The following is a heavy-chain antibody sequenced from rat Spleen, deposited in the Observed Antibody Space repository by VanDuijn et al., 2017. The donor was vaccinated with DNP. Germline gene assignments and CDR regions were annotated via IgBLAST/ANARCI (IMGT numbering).Heavy chain of an antibody. CDR3: ANGYNDGSYYWSSYNWFAY. D-gene: IGHD1-12*02. J-gene: IGHJ3*01. Sequence: EVQLVESGGGLVQPGRSLKLSCAASGFTFSDYNMAWVRQAPKKGLEWVATIIYDGSRTYYRDSVKGRFTISRDNAKSTLYLQMNSLRSEDTATYYCANGYNDGSYYWSSYNWFAYWGQGTLVTVSS. CDR1: GFTFSDYN. CDR2: IIYDGSRT. V-gene: IGHV5S10*01.